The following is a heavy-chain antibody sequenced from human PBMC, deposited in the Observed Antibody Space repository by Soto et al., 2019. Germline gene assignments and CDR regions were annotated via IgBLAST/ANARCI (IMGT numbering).Heavy chain of an antibody. Sequence: QVQLQESGPGLVKPSETLSLTCTVSGGSISSYYWGWIRQPPGKGLEWIGYIYYSGSTNYTPSLKSRVTISVDTSKNQFSLKLSSVTAADTAVYYCARLLWSRGDWFDPWGQGTLVTVSS. CDR3: ARLLWSRGDWFDP. J-gene: IGHJ5*02. D-gene: IGHD3-10*01. CDR2: IYYSGST. CDR1: GGSISSYY. V-gene: IGHV4-59*08.